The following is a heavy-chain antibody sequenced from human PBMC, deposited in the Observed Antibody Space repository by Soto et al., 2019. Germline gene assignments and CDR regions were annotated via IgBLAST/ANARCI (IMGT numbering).Heavy chain of an antibody. Sequence: EVQLVQSGGGAVQPGGSLKLSCAASGFTFSASAIHWVRQASGKGLEWVGRIRSEANTYATAYAASVIGRFTLSRDDSESKAYLQMHSLKVDGTAMYYCITLLSITLVPQAEWGQGTLVTVSS. J-gene: IGHJ4*02. D-gene: IGHD3-10*01. CDR1: GFTFSASA. CDR3: ITLLSITLVPQAE. CDR2: IRSEANTYAT. V-gene: IGHV3-73*01.